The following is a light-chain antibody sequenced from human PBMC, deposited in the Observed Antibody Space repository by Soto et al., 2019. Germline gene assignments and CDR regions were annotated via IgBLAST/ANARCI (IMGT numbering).Light chain of an antibody. CDR1: SSDFGGYNY. Sequence: ALTQPASVSGSAGQSIAISCTGTSSDFGGYNYVSWYQQHPGKAPKLLLSEVSKRPSGVSDRFSGSKSGNTASLNISGLQTQDEADYYCSSFTSAYTFVFGTGTKVTVL. CDR2: EVS. CDR3: SSFTSAYTFV. J-gene: IGLJ1*01. V-gene: IGLV2-14*01.